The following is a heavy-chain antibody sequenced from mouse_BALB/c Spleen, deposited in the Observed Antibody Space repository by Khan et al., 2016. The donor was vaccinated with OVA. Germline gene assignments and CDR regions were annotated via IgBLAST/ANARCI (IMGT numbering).Heavy chain of an antibody. V-gene: IGHV1S137*01. J-gene: IGHJ3*01. CDR2: ISTYYGDV. CDR3: ARGGKFDY. CDR1: GYTITDYA. D-gene: IGHD1-1*02. Sequence: QVRLQQSGAELVRPGVSVKISCKGSGYTITDYAMHWVKQSHAQSLEWIGVISTYYGDVDYSQKFKGKATMTVDRSSSTAYLELARLTSEDSAIYYCARGGKFDYWGQGTLVTVSA.